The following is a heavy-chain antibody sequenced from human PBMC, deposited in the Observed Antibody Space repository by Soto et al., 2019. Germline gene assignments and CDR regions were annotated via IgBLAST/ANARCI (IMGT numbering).Heavy chain of an antibody. J-gene: IGHJ3*02. Sequence: QLQLQESGPGLVKPSETLSLTCTVSRGSISSSSYYWGWIRPPPGKGLEWIGSIYYSGSTYYNPSLKSRVTISVDTSKNQFSLKLSSVTAADTAVYYCARHGGVGGVAFDIWGQGTMVTVSS. CDR2: IYYSGST. D-gene: IGHD2-8*02. V-gene: IGHV4-39*01. CDR1: RGSISSSSYY. CDR3: ARHGGVGGVAFDI.